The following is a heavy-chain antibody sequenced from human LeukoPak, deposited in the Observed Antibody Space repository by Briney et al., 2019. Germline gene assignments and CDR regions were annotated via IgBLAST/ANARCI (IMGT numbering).Heavy chain of an antibody. CDR2: ISGSGGST. Sequence: PGGSLRLSCAASGFTFSSYAMSWVRQAPGKGLEWVSAISGSGGSTYYADSVKGRFTISRDNSKNTLYLQMNSLRAEDTAVYYCARVPQHYYDSSGYYYEQPIDYWGQGTLVTVSS. J-gene: IGHJ4*02. CDR1: GFTFSSYA. D-gene: IGHD3-22*01. CDR3: ARVPQHYYDSSGYYYEQPIDY. V-gene: IGHV3-23*01.